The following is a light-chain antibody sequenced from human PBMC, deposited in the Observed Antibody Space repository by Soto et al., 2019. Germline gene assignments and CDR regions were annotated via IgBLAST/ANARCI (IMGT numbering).Light chain of an antibody. J-gene: IGKJ1*01. Sequence: EIVITQSPATLSVSPGERITISFRASQTVGSNLAWYQQKPGQAPRLLIYTTSSRATGVPAKFSGSGSETEFTLTIDSLQSEDFVLYYCQQYNSWPRTFGQGTKVDIK. V-gene: IGKV3-15*01. CDR1: QTVGSN. CDR3: QQYNSWPRT. CDR2: TTS.